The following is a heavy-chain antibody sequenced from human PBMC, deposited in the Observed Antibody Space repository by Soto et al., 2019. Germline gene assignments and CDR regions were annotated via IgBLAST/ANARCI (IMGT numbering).Heavy chain of an antibody. CDR2: IGPESGAT. D-gene: IGHD5-12*01. V-gene: IGHV1-2*02. CDR3: GRGRSGQIVVFH. CDR1: GYTFTGHY. Sequence: VKVSCKASGYTFTGHYIHWVRQAPEQGPEWMGEIGPESGATRYAQRFQGRVTMTRDMSITTVYMELNNLRPDDTAVYYCGRGRSGQIVVFHWGQGTPVTVSS. J-gene: IGHJ4*02.